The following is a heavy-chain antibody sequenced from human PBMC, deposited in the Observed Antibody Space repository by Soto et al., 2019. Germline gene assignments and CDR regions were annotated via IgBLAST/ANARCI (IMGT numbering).Heavy chain of an antibody. D-gene: IGHD3-3*01. J-gene: IGHJ4*02. Sequence: EVQLLESGGGLVQPGGSLRLSCAASGFSFSNYAMSWVRQAPGKGLEWVSGISGGGGSTYSADSVKGRFTISRDSSKNTLYLQMNSLRAEDTALYYCAKDLDFRSGYYGARGLDYWGQGTLVTVSS. CDR2: ISGGGGST. CDR1: GFSFSNYA. CDR3: AKDLDFRSGYYGARGLDY. V-gene: IGHV3-23*01.